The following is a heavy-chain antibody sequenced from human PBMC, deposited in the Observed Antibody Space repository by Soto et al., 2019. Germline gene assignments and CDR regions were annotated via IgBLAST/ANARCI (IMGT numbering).Heavy chain of an antibody. Sequence: EVQLLESVGGLVQPGGSLRLSCAASGFTFSSYAMSWVHQAPGKGLECVSAISCSGGSTYYAYSVKGRFTISRDNSKNTLDLQMNSLRAEATVVYYCAVFVDTGMRFDYWCPGPLVTVPS. CDR1: GFTFSSYA. CDR3: AVFVDTGMRFDY. CDR2: ISCSGGST. V-gene: IGHV3-23*01. D-gene: IGHD5-18*01. J-gene: IGHJ4*02.